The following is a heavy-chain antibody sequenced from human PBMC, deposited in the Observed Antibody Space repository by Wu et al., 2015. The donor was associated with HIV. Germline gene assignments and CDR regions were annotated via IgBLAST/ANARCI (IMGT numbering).Heavy chain of an antibody. V-gene: IGHV1-2*02. J-gene: IGHJ4*02. Sequence: QVQLLQSGPEVKKPGASVMVSCKASGYTFTDYYVYWVRQAPGQGLEWMGWINPNRGGTKYAQKFQGRVTMTRDTAVSTTYMELSSLTSDDTAVYYCARLQSLHGLYSNADYWGLGNAGHRLL. D-gene: IGHD1-1*01. CDR2: INPNRGGT. CDR1: GYTFTDYY. CDR3: ARLQSLHGLYSNADY.